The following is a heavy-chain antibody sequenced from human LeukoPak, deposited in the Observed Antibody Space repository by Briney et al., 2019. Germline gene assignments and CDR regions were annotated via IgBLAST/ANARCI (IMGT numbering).Heavy chain of an antibody. J-gene: IGHJ4*02. V-gene: IGHV1-46*01. Sequence: ASVKVSCKASGYTFTSYYMHWVRQAPGQGLEWMGIINPSGGSTSYAQKFQGRDTMTRDTSTSTVYMELSSLRSEDTAVYYCARDQNAGTTVTANFDYWGQGTLVTVSS. D-gene: IGHD4-17*01. CDR3: ARDQNAGTTVTANFDY. CDR1: GYTFTSYY. CDR2: INPSGGST.